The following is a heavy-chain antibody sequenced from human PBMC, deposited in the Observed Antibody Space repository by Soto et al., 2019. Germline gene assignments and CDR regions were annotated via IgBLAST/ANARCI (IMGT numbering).Heavy chain of an antibody. J-gene: IGHJ1*01. CDR2: IYSGGST. CDR1: GFTVSSNY. CDR3: ARDRVESGYPEYFQH. D-gene: IGHD3-22*01. Sequence: EVQLVESGGGLIQPGGSLGLSCAASGFTVSSNYMSWVRQAPGKGLEWVSVIYSGGSTYYADSVKGRFTISRDNSKNTLYLQMNSLRAEDTAVNYCARDRVESGYPEYFQHWGQGTLVTVSS. V-gene: IGHV3-53*01.